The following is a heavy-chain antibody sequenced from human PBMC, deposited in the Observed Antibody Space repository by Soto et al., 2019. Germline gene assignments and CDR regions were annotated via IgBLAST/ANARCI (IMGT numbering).Heavy chain of an antibody. CDR1: GFTFSNAW. CDR3: TTSSRQLVLYYGMDV. CDR2: IKSKTDGGTK. Sequence: GGSLRLSCAASGFTFSNAWMNWVRQAPGKGLEWVGRIKSKTDGGTKDYAAPVKGRFTISRDDSKNTLYLQMNSLKTEDTAVYYCTTSSRQLVLYYGMDVWGQGTTVTVSS. V-gene: IGHV3-15*07. D-gene: IGHD6-6*01. J-gene: IGHJ6*02.